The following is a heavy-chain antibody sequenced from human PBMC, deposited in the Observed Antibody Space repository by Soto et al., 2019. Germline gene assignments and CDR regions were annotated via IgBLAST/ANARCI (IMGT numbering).Heavy chain of an antibody. J-gene: IGHJ4*02. CDR3: ARGDYGTGGYPFPYFDS. CDR1: GYSFTGYY. D-gene: IGHD2-8*02. CDR2: INPDSGAT. V-gene: IGHV1-2*02. Sequence: HEHLVQSGAEVKRPGASLKVSCKASGYSFTGYYIHWVRQAPGQGLEWMGWINPDSGATNYAQNFQGRVSLSSDTSISTAPTGLTSLTSYDTAVYYCARGDYGTGGYPFPYFDSRGQGTLVIVSS.